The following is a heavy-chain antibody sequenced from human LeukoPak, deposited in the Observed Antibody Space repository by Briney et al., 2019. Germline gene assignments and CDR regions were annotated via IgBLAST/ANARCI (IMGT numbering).Heavy chain of an antibody. CDR1: GFTFSSYS. J-gene: IGHJ2*01. CDR2: ISSSSSYI. D-gene: IGHD1-1*01. Sequence: GGSLRLSCAASGFTFSSYSMNWVRQAPGKGLEWVSSISSSSSYIYYADSVKGRLTISRDNAKNSLYLQMNSLRAEDTAVYYCARDDLESGWYFDLWGRGTLVTVSS. CDR3: ARDDLESGWYFDL. V-gene: IGHV3-21*01.